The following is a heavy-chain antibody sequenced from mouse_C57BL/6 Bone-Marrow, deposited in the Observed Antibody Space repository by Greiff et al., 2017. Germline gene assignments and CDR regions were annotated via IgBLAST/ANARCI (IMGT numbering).Heavy chain of an antibody. CDR1: GFTFSDYY. D-gene: IGHD1-1*01. CDR2: ISNGGGST. J-gene: IGHJ4*01. Sequence: EVKLVESGGGLVQPGGSLKLSCAASGFTFSDYYMYWVRQTPEKRLEWVAYISNGGGSTYYPDTVKGRFTISSDNAKNTLYLQMSRLKSEDTAMYYCACTVVATYYAMDYWGQGTSVTVSS. V-gene: IGHV5-12*01. CDR3: ACTVVATYYAMDY.